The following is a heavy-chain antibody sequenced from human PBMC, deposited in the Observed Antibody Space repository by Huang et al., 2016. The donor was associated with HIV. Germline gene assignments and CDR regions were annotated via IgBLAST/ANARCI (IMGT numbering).Heavy chain of an antibody. CDR2: INHSGST. Sequence: QVQLQQWGAGLLKPSETLSRTCAVYGGSFCGYYWSWIRQSPGKGLEWIGEINHSGSTTHNPSLKSRLTIAVDTSKNQFSLKLGAVTAADTAVYYCARERMMSWLDDHDAFDIWGQGTMVTVSS. J-gene: IGHJ3*02. CDR1: GGSFCGYY. CDR3: ARERMMSWLDDHDAFDI. V-gene: IGHV4-34*01. D-gene: IGHD1-1*01.